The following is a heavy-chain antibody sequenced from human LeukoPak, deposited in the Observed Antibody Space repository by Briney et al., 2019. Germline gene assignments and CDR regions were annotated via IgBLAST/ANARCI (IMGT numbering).Heavy chain of an antibody. V-gene: IGHV3-23*01. CDR1: GFTFSTYA. CDR2: VSATGLTS. Sequence: PGGSLRLSCAASGFTFSTYAMSWVRQAPGKGLEWVSTVSATGLTSYYADSVKGRFTISRDNSKNTLYLQMNSLRAEDTAVYYCAKDPGYCSDGSCYPGFDYWGQGTLVTVSS. D-gene: IGHD2-15*01. CDR3: AKDPGYCSDGSCYPGFDY. J-gene: IGHJ4*02.